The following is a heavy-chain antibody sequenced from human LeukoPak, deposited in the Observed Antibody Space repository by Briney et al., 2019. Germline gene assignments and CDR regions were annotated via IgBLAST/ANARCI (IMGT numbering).Heavy chain of an antibody. CDR3: AKDLAHPRLNYDYYGMDV. V-gene: IGHV3-30*18. CDR2: ISYDGRNM. Sequence: GGSLRLSCAASGLTFSRSVFHWVRQAPGKGLEWVAVISYDGRNMQYADSVKGRFTISRDNAKNMVVLQMINLRGEDTAVYYCAKDLAHPRLNYDYYGMDVWGQGTTVTVSS. CDR1: GLTFSRSV. J-gene: IGHJ6*02.